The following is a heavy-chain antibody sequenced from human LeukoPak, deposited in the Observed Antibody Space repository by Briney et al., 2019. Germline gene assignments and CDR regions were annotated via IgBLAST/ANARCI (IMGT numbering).Heavy chain of an antibody. V-gene: IGHV3-72*01. CDR2: IRNKANSYTT. J-gene: IGHJ4*02. Sequence: GGSLRLSCAASGFSFSDLHMDWVRQAPGKGLEWVGRIRNKANSYTTEYAASVKGRFTISRDDSKNSLYLQMNSLKTEDTAVYYCARTTPSVEADYWGQGTLVTVSS. CDR3: ARTTPSVEADY. D-gene: IGHD4-17*01. CDR1: GFSFSDLH.